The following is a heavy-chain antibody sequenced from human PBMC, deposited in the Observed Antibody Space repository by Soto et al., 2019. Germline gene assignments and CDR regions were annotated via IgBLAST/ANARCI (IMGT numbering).Heavy chain of an antibody. Sequence: ASVKVSCKASGYTFTDYFIHWVQQAPGQGLDWIGWINPYSGGADLSQKFQGRVTMTRDTSISTAYMEVSSLRSDDTAVFYCARLMHYSHSGGSSHSGFDMWGQGTLVTVSS. V-gene: IGHV1-2*02. D-gene: IGHD2-21*01. CDR1: GYTFTDYF. CDR3: ARLMHYSHSGGSSHSGFDM. CDR2: INPYSGGA. J-gene: IGHJ3*02.